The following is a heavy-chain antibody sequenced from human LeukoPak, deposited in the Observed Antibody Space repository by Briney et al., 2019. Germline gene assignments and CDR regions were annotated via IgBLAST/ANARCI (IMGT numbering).Heavy chain of an antibody. CDR2: IRYDGSNK. V-gene: IGHV3-30*02. Sequence: GGSLRLSCAASGFTFSSYGMHWVRQAPGKGLEWVAFIRYDGSNKYYADSVKGRFTISRDNSKNTLYLQMNSLRAEDTAVYYCARDPLSSSSFGLWGQGTLVTVSS. D-gene: IGHD6-13*01. J-gene: IGHJ4*02. CDR1: GFTFSSYG. CDR3: ARDPLSSSSFGL.